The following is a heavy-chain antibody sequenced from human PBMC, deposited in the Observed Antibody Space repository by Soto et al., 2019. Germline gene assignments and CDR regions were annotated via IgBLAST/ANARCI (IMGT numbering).Heavy chain of an antibody. CDR1: GFTFSSYG. D-gene: IGHD1-26*01. CDR2: IWYDASNT. V-gene: IGHV3-33*01. CDR3: ARDPIGPGIFDY. J-gene: IGHJ4*02. Sequence: GGSLRLSCVASGFTFSSYGMHWFRQAPYKGLEWVAVIWYDASNTYYSDSVKGRFTISRDNTRNTIYLQMNPLRAEDTAVYYCARDPIGPGIFDYWGQGTLVTLSS.